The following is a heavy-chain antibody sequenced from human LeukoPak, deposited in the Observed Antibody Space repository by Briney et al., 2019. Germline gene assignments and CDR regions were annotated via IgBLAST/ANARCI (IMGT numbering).Heavy chain of an antibody. J-gene: IGHJ3*02. CDR3: ARVSRLWFGSGAFDI. Sequence: PSETLSLTCTVSGGSIGSYYWSWIRQPPGKGLEWIGYIYYSGSTNYNPSLKSRVTISVDTSKNQFSLKLSSVTAADTAVYYCARVSRLWFGSGAFDIWGQGTMVTVSS. V-gene: IGHV4-59*01. CDR1: GGSIGSYY. CDR2: IYYSGST. D-gene: IGHD3-10*01.